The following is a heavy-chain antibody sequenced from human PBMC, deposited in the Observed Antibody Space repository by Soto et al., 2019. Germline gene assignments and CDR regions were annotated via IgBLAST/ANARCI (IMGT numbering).Heavy chain of an antibody. V-gene: IGHV1-18*01. CDR2: ISPKSGSK. Sequence: ASVNVSCNTSGYTFTRNGIIWVRQAPGQGLEWMGWISPKSGSKKYAQKFQGRVIMTTDTSTSTAYMELRSLRCDDTAVYYCVKDRDSNSWPSRDVWGQGTTVTV. CDR1: GYTFTRNG. J-gene: IGHJ6*02. D-gene: IGHD3-22*01. CDR3: VKDRDSNSWPSRDV.